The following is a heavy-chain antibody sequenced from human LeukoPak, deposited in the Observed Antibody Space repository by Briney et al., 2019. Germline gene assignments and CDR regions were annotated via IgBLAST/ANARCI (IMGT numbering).Heavy chain of an antibody. CDR1: GGSISSSSYY. CDR3: ARTPDRDLDY. D-gene: IGHD1-14*01. Sequence: SETLSLTCTVSGGSISSSSYYWGWIRQPPGKGLEWIGSIYYSGSTYYNPSLKSRVTISVDTSKNQFSLKLSSVTAADTAVYYCARTPDRDLDYWGQGTLVTVSS. V-gene: IGHV4-39*01. CDR2: IYYSGST. J-gene: IGHJ4*02.